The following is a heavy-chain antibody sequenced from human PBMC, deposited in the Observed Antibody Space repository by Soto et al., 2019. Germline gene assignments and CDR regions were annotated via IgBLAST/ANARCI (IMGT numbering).Heavy chain of an antibody. Sequence: QVQLVESGGGVVQPGRSLRLSCAASGFTFSSYGMHWVRQAPGKGLEWVAVISYDGSNKYYADSVKGRFTISRDNSKNTLYLQMNSLRAEDTAVYYCAKDGYGSGNYYGMDVWGQGTTVTVSS. V-gene: IGHV3-30*18. CDR1: GFTFSSYG. D-gene: IGHD3-10*01. CDR2: ISYDGSNK. J-gene: IGHJ6*02. CDR3: AKDGYGSGNYYGMDV.